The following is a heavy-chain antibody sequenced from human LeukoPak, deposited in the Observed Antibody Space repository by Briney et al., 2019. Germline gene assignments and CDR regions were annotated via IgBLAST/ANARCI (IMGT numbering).Heavy chain of an antibody. CDR1: GYSFTTYW. D-gene: IGHD5-24*01. Sequence: GASLKISCQGSGYSFTTYWIAWGRQMPGKGLEWMGIIYPGDSETRYDPSFQGQVTISADSSTSTAYLQWSSLRAPDTAMYYCARGSRDGYNQNFDHWGQGTLVTVSS. CDR3: ARGSRDGYNQNFDH. CDR2: IYPGDSET. V-gene: IGHV5-51*01. J-gene: IGHJ4*02.